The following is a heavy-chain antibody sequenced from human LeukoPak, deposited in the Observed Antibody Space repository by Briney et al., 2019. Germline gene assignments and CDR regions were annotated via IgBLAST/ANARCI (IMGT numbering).Heavy chain of an antibody. J-gene: IGHJ4*02. V-gene: IGHV3-30*02. D-gene: IGHD3-22*01. CDR3: AKDQGYYYDSSGPSDY. Sequence: PGGSLRLSCAASGFTFSSYSMNWVRQAPGKGLEWVAFIRYDGSNKYYADSVKGRFTISRDNSKNTLYLQMNSLRAEDTAVYYCAKDQGYYYDSSGPSDYWGQGTLVTVSS. CDR2: IRYDGSNK. CDR1: GFTFSSYS.